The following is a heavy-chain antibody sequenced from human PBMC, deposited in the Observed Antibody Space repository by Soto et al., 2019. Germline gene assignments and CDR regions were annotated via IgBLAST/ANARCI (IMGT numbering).Heavy chain of an antibody. D-gene: IGHD3-22*01. J-gene: IGHJ4*02. CDR3: AKDSASSGPFDY. V-gene: IGHV3-9*01. CDR1: GFTFDDYA. CDR2: ISWNSGSI. Sequence: HPGGSLRLSCAASGFTFDDYAMHWVRQAPGKGLEWVSGISWNSGSIGYADSVKGRFTISRDNAKNSLYLQMNSLRAEDTALYYCAKDSASSGPFDYWGQGTLVTVSS.